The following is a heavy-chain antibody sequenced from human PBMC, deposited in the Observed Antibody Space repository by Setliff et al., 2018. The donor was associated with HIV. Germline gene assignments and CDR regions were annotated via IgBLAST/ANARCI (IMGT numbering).Heavy chain of an antibody. CDR3: VRDISVVRGRDY. Sequence: SETLSLTCTVSGDSISSGAYYWGWIRQPPGKGLEWIGSIYYSGSTYYNPSLKSRVTISVDTSKNQFSLKLSSVTAADTAVYYCVRDISVVRGRDYWGQGTLVTVSS. CDR1: GDSISSGAYY. D-gene: IGHD3-10*01. J-gene: IGHJ4*02. CDR2: IYYSGST. V-gene: IGHV4-39*07.